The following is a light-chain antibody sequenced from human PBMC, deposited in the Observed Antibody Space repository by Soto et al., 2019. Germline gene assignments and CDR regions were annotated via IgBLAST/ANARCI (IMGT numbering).Light chain of an antibody. Sequence: EIVMAQFPETLAVSVGERATIKCRSSQSLLHSSDNRNSLTWYQQKPGQPPKLLIYWASTRHSGVPDRFSGSGSGTDFTLTINSLQAEDVAVYYCQQYYSTPWTFGQGTKVEIK. CDR2: WAS. J-gene: IGKJ1*01. CDR3: QQYYSTPWT. CDR1: QSLLHSSDNRNS. V-gene: IGKV4-1*01.